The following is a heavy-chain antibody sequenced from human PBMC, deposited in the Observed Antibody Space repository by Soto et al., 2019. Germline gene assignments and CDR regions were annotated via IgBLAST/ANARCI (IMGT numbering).Heavy chain of an antibody. V-gene: IGHV3-30-3*01. J-gene: IGHJ6*02. CDR1: GFTFSSYA. D-gene: IGHD2-15*01. CDR3: ARDNIVVVVAATGPYYYYYGMDV. CDR2: ISYDGSNK. Sequence: GGSLRLSCAASGFTFSSYAMHWVRQAPGKGLEWVAVISYDGSNKYYADSVKGRFTISRDNSKNTLYLQMNSLRAEDTAVYYCARDNIVVVVAATGPYYYYYGMDVWGQGTTVTVSS.